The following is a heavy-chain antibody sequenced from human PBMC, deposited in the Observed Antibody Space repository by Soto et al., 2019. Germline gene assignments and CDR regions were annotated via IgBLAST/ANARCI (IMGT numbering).Heavy chain of an antibody. Sequence: QVQLVQSGAEVKKPGSSVKVSCKASGGTFSSYAISWVRQAPGQGLEWMGGIIPIFGTANYAQKFQGRVTITADKSTSTAYMELSSLRSEDTAVYYCARGTIVVVPAAVGGYDGMDVWGQGTTVTVSS. CDR1: GGTFSSYA. D-gene: IGHD2-2*01. CDR2: IIPIFGTA. CDR3: ARGTIVVVPAAVGGYDGMDV. J-gene: IGHJ6*02. V-gene: IGHV1-69*06.